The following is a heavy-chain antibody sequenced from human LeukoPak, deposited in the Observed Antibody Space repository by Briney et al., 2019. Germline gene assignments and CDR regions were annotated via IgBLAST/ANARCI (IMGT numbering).Heavy chain of an antibody. Sequence: VASVKVSCKASGYTFTGYYMHWVRQAPGQGLEWMGWINPKSGGTNYAQKFQGRVTMTRDTSISTAYMELSRLRSDDTAVYYCARGYCSGGRCYSWFDPWGQGTLVTVSS. V-gene: IGHV1-2*02. CDR3: ARGYCSGGRCYSWFDP. CDR1: GYTFTGYY. CDR2: INPKSGGT. D-gene: IGHD2-15*01. J-gene: IGHJ5*02.